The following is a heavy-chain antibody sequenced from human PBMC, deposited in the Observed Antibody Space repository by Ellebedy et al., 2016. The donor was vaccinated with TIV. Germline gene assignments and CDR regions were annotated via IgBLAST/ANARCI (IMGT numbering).Heavy chain of an antibody. V-gene: IGHV3-30*02. CDR1: GLTPSSYG. CDR3: VKDASSGWNGPQDY. CDR2: IVYDGRQT. J-gene: IGHJ4*02. D-gene: IGHD6-19*01. Sequence: GGSLRLSXAAPGLTPSSYGMHWVRQAPGKGLEWVALIVYDGRQTYYTDSVRGRFTISRDNSKNTLYLQMNSLTTEDTAVYYCVKDASSGWNGPQDYWGQGTLVTVSS.